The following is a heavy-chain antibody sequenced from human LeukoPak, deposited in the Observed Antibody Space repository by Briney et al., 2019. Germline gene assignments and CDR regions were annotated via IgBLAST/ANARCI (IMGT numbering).Heavy chain of an antibody. Sequence: SVKVSCKASGGTFSSYVISWVRQAPGQGLEWIGRIIPILGIANYAQKFQGRVTITADKSTSTAYMELSSLRSENTAVYYCASPPADYYDSRDYFDYWGQGTLVTVSS. CDR2: IIPILGIA. D-gene: IGHD3-22*01. V-gene: IGHV1-69*04. J-gene: IGHJ4*02. CDR1: GGTFSSYV. CDR3: ASPPADYYDSRDYFDY.